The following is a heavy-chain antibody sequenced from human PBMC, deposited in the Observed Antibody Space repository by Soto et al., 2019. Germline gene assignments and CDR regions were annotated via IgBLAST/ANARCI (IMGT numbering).Heavy chain of an antibody. J-gene: IGHJ3*02. Sequence: EASVKVSCKASGGTFSSYAISWVRQAPGQGLEWMGGIIPIFGTANYAQKFQGRVTITADESTSTAYMELSSLRSEDTAVYYCARDNRPGAMAFDAFDIWGQGTMVTVSS. V-gene: IGHV1-69*13. D-gene: IGHD5-18*01. CDR3: ARDNRPGAMAFDAFDI. CDR2: IIPIFGTA. CDR1: GGTFSSYA.